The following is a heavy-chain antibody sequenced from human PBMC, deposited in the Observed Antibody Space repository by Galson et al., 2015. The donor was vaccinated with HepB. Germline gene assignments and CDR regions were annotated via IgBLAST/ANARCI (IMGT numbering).Heavy chain of an antibody. CDR2: IYYSGST. Sequence: SETLSLTCTVSGGSISSYYWSWIRQPPGKGLEWIGYIYYSGSTNYNPSLKSRVTISVDTSKNQFSLKLSSVTAADTAVYYCARGAVTIFGVVPDYYYGMDVWGQGTTVTVSS. J-gene: IGHJ6*02. D-gene: IGHD3-3*01. CDR3: ARGAVTIFGVVPDYYYGMDV. CDR1: GGSISSYY. V-gene: IGHV4-59*01.